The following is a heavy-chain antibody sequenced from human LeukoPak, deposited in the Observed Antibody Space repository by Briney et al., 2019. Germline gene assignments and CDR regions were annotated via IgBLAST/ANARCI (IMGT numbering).Heavy chain of an antibody. J-gene: IGHJ4*02. D-gene: IGHD3-22*01. CDR3: ARETYYYDV. Sequence: SQTLSLTCAVSGGSISSGGYSWSWIRQPPGKGLEWIGYIYYSGSTNYNPSLKSRVTISVDTSKNQFSLKLSSVTAADTAVYYCARETYYYDVWGQGTLVTVSS. CDR2: IYYSGST. CDR1: GGSISSGGYS. V-gene: IGHV4-61*08.